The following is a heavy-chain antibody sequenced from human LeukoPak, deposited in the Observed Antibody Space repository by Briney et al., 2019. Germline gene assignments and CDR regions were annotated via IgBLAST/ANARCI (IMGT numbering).Heavy chain of an antibody. J-gene: IGHJ4*02. V-gene: IGHV4-59*08. CDR3: ASNYDSSGYYPDYFDY. D-gene: IGHD3-22*01. Sequence: SETLSLTCTVSGGSISSYYWSWIRQPPGKGLEWIGYIYYSGSTNYNPSLKSRVTISVDTSKNQFSLKLSSVTAADTAVYYCASNYDSSGYYPDYFDYWGQGTLVTVSS. CDR2: IYYSGST. CDR1: GGSISSYY.